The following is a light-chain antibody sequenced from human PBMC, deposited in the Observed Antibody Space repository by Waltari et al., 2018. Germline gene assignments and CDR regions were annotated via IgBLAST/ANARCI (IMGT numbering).Light chain of an antibody. V-gene: IGKV4-1*01. CDR3: QQYYSSPWT. Sequence: DIVMTQSPDSLAVSLGERVTINCKSSQSVLYSSNSQNYLAWYQQKPGQPPKLLIYWASARESGVPDRFSGSESGTDFTLTISSLQAEDVAFYYCQQYYSSPWTFGQGTKVEVK. CDR2: WAS. J-gene: IGKJ1*01. CDR1: QSVLYSSNSQNY.